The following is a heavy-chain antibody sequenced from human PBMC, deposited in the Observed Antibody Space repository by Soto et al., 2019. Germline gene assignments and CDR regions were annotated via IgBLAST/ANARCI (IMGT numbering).Heavy chain of an antibody. CDR3: ARDDFYFRY. J-gene: IGHJ4*02. CDR2: ISYDGSNK. D-gene: IGHD3-3*01. Sequence: QVQLVESGGGVVQPGRSLRLSCAASGVTFSSYAMHWVRQAPGKGLEWVAVISYDGSNKYCADSVKGRFTISRDNSKNTLYLQMNSLRAEDTAVYYCARDDFYFRYWGQGTLVPVSS. V-gene: IGHV3-30-3*01. CDR1: GVTFSSYA.